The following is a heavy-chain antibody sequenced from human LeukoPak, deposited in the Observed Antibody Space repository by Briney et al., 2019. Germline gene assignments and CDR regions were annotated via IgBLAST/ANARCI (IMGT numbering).Heavy chain of an antibody. CDR1: RFTLSDYY. J-gene: IGHJ6*04. V-gene: IGHV3-11*04. CDR2: IRSRGSTT. CDR3: ARDNVAGIAASGRGADV. Sequence: PGGALRLSRAASRFTLSDYYISWIRAAPGKGREWGSYIRSRGSTTYSAHSVKGPVTTSRDNTQKSLYQQMNRLRAEETAVYYCARDNVAGIAASGRGADVWGKGTTVTVSS. D-gene: IGHD6-13*01.